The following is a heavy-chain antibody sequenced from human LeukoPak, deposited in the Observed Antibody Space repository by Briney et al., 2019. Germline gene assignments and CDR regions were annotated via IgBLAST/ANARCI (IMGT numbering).Heavy chain of an antibody. CDR1: GGSINGSSYY. CDR2: IYYSGST. V-gene: IGHV4-39*07. J-gene: IGHJ3*02. Sequence: SETLSLTCTVSGGSINGSSYYWGWIRQPPGKGLEWMGSIYYSGSTYYNPSLKSRVTMSLDTSKNQFSLKLSSVTAADTAVYYCARDGPYYYDSSGYYDAFDIWGQGTMVTVSS. D-gene: IGHD3-22*01. CDR3: ARDGPYYYDSSGYYDAFDI.